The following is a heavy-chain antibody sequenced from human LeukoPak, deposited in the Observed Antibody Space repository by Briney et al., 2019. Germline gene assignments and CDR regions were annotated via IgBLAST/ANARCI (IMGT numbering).Heavy chain of an antibody. CDR2: ISSSSSYI. V-gene: IGHV3-21*01. J-gene: IGHJ5*02. CDR3: ARDFIYCSGGSCYPT. D-gene: IGHD2-15*01. CDR1: GFPFSSYS. Sequence: GGSLRLSCAASGFPFSSYSMNWVRQAPGKGLEWVSSISSSSSYIYYADSVKGRFTISRDNAKNSLYLQMNSLRAEDTAVYYCARDFIYCSGGSCYPTWGQGTLVTVSS.